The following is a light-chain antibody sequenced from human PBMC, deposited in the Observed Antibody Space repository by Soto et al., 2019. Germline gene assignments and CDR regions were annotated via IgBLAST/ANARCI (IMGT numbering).Light chain of an antibody. CDR3: QQSYSTPYT. J-gene: IGKJ2*01. CDR2: AAS. CDR1: QSISSS. Sequence: DIQMTQSPSSLSASVGDRVTITCRASQSISSSLNWYHQKPGKAPKLLIYAASSLQSGVPSRFSGSGSGTDFTLTISSLQPEDFATYYCQQSYSTPYTFGQGTKLEIK. V-gene: IGKV1-39*01.